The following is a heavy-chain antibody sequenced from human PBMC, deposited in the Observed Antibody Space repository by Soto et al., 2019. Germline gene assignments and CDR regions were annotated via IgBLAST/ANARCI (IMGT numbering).Heavy chain of an antibody. Sequence: QVQLVQSGAEVRKPWSSVNVSCKASGTTFVTHGIHWVRQAPGQVLEWMGGFVPMFSSSNYAQKFQGRLTIVAKESTKSVYMELKSLRVDASAIYYFARTGGTYYFDHWGQGTLVTVSS. CDR3: ARTGGTYYFDH. CDR1: GTTFVTHG. V-gene: IGHV1-69*01. CDR2: FVPMFSSS. D-gene: IGHD3-16*01. J-gene: IGHJ4*02.